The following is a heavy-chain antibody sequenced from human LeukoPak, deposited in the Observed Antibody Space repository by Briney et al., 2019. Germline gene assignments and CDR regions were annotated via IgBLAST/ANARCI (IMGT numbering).Heavy chain of an antibody. CDR3: ARIVGSTSFHGWFDP. Sequence: SETLSLTCAVYGGSFSGYYWSWIRQPPGKGLEWIGEINHSGSTNYNPSLKSRVTISVDTSKNQFSLKLSSVTAADTAVYYCARIVGSTSFHGWFDPWGQGTPVTVSS. CDR1: GGSFSGYY. V-gene: IGHV4-34*01. J-gene: IGHJ5*02. D-gene: IGHD2-2*01. CDR2: INHSGST.